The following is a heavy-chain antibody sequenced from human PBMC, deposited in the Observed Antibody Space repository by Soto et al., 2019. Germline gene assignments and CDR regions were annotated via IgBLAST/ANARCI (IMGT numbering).Heavy chain of an antibody. D-gene: IGHD2-15*01. CDR1: GGSISSGGYY. CDR3: ARVDCSGGSCYSGIYFDY. V-gene: IGHV4-31*03. Sequence: SETLSLTCTVSGGSISSGGYYWSWIRQHPGKGLEWIGYIYYSGSTYYNPSLKSRVTISVDTSKNQFSLKLSSVTAADTAVYYCARVDCSGGSCYSGIYFDYWGQGTLVTLSS. J-gene: IGHJ4*02. CDR2: IYYSGST.